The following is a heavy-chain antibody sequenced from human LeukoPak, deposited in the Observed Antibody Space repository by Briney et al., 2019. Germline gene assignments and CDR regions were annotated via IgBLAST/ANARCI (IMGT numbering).Heavy chain of an antibody. CDR3: ARGDSSSWLAADYYYGMDV. Sequence: SETLSLTCAVYGGSFSGYYWSWIRQPPGKGLEWIGEINHSGSTNYNPSLKSRVTISVDTSKNQCSLKLSSVTAADTAVYYCARGDSSSWLAADYYYGMDVWGQGTTVTVSS. V-gene: IGHV4-34*01. CDR1: GGSFSGYY. J-gene: IGHJ6*02. CDR2: INHSGST. D-gene: IGHD6-13*01.